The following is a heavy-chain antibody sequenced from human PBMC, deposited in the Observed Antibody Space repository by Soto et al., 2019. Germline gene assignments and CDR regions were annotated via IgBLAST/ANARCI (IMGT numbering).Heavy chain of an antibody. CDR3: ARRPRGDAFDI. Sequence: ESGGGVVQPGRSLRLSCAASGFSFSSYGMHWVRQPPGKGLEWVAVIWYDGSNKYYADSVKGRFTISRDNSKNTVYLQMNSLRAEDTAVYYCARRPRGDAFDIWGQGTMVTVSS. V-gene: IGHV3-33*01. D-gene: IGHD3-10*01. J-gene: IGHJ3*02. CDR2: IWYDGSNK. CDR1: GFSFSSYG.